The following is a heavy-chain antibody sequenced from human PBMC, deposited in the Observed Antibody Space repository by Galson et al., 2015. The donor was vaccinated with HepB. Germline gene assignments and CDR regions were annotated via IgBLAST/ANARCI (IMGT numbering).Heavy chain of an antibody. CDR2: INHGGST. CDR3: ARGRRVQGDYRTRPDTFDI. Sequence: ETLSLTCAVYGGSFSAYYWNWIRQPPGKGLEWIGEINHGGSTNYTPSLKSRVTISLDTSKSQFSLNLTSVTAADTAVCYCARGRRVQGDYRTRPDTFDIWGQGTMVTVSS. CDR1: GGSFSAYY. J-gene: IGHJ3*02. V-gene: IGHV4-34*01. D-gene: IGHD4-17*01.